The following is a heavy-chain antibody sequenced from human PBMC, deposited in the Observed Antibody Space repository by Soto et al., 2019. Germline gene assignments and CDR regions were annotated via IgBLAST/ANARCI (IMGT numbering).Heavy chain of an antibody. Sequence: PGGSLRLSCAASGFTFSGNAISWVRQPPEKGLEWVSSISGSGDRTHYADSVRGRFTISRDNSKSTVYLQMSSLRGEDAALYYCVRDTQWLPRGNFDYWGQGALVTVSS. J-gene: IGHJ4*02. D-gene: IGHD6-19*01. CDR2: ISGSGDRT. CDR1: GFTFSGNA. CDR3: VRDTQWLPRGNFDY. V-gene: IGHV3-23*01.